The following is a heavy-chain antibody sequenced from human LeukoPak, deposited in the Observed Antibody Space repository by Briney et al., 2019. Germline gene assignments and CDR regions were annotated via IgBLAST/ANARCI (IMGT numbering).Heavy chain of an antibody. J-gene: IGHJ4*02. D-gene: IGHD2-2*01. Sequence: ASVRVSCKASGFDLTHYGISWVRQAPGQGLEWMGWINPNSGGTNYAQKFQGRVTMTRDTSISTAYMELSRLRSDDTAVYYCARQAEYQLLHLDYWGQGTLVTVSS. CDR1: GFDLTHYG. CDR3: ARQAEYQLLHLDY. V-gene: IGHV1-2*02. CDR2: INPNSGGT.